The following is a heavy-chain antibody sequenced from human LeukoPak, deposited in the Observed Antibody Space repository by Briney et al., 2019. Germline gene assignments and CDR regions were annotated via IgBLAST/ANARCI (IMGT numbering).Heavy chain of an antibody. Sequence: ASVKVSCKASGYTFTSYGISWVRQAPGQGLEWMGWISAYNGNTNYAQKLQGRVTMTTDTSTSTAYMELRSLRSDDTAVYYCARDRVRDRSSGLYWYFQHWGQGTLVTVSS. CDR2: ISAYNGNT. D-gene: IGHD3-22*01. V-gene: IGHV1-18*01. J-gene: IGHJ1*01. CDR3: ARDRVRDRSSGLYWYFQH. CDR1: GYTFTSYG.